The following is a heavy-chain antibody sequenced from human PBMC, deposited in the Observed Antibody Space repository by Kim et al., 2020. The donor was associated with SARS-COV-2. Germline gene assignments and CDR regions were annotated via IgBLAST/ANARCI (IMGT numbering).Heavy chain of an antibody. CDR2: ISSSGSTI. D-gene: IGHD2-2*01. CDR1: GFTFSDYY. CDR3: ARDPLEYQLPVGAFDI. J-gene: IGHJ3*02. Sequence: GGSLRLSCAASGFTFSDYYMSWIRQAPGKGLEWVSYISSSGSTIYYADSVKGRFTISRDNAKNSLYLQMNSLRAEDTAVYYCARDPLEYQLPVGAFDIWGQGTMVTVSS. V-gene: IGHV3-11*01.